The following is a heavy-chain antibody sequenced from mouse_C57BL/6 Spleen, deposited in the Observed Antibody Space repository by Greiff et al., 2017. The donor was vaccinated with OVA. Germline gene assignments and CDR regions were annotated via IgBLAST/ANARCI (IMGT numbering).Heavy chain of an antibody. CDR3: ARSDYYGSSPYWYFDV. D-gene: IGHD1-1*01. CDR1: GYTFTSYW. V-gene: IGHV1-52*01. CDR2: IDPSDSET. J-gene: IGHJ1*03. Sequence: QVHVKQPGAELVRPGSSVKLSCKASGYTFTSYWMHWVKQRPIQGLEWIGNIDPSDSETHYNQKFKDKATLTVDKSSSTAYMQLSSLTSEDSAVYYCARSDYYGSSPYWYFDVWGTGTTVTVSS.